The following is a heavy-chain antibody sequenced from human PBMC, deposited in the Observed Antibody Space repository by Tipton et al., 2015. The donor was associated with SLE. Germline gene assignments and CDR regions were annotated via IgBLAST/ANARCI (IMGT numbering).Heavy chain of an antibody. Sequence: LRLSCTVSGGSISSHYWSWIRQPPGKGLEWIGYIYYSGSTNYNPSLKSRVTISVDTSKNQFSLKLSSVTAADTAVYYCAREGELAAAGTGEWFDPWGQGTLVTVSS. J-gene: IGHJ5*02. CDR2: IYYSGST. CDR1: GGSISSHY. CDR3: AREGELAAAGTGEWFDP. D-gene: IGHD6-13*01. V-gene: IGHV4-59*11.